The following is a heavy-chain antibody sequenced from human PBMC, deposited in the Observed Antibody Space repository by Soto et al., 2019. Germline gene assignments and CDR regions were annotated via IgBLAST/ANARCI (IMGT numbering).Heavy chain of an antibody. CDR1: GFTFSSYS. D-gene: IGHD6-6*01. V-gene: IGHV3-21*01. CDR2: ISSSSSYI. J-gene: IGHJ6*02. CDR3: ARVMSSSSPPSYYYGMDV. Sequence: KSGGSLRLSCAASGFTFSSYSMNWVRQAPGKGLEWVSSISSSSSYIYYADSVKGRFTISRDNAKNSLYLQMNSLRAEDTAVYYCARVMSSSSPPSYYYGMDVWGQGTTVTVSS.